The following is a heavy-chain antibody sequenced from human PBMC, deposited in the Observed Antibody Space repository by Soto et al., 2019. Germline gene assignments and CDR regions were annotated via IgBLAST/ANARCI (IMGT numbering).Heavy chain of an antibody. CDR3: ARDGYDGSGSPYPAY. CDR1: GGSMSDFF. J-gene: IGHJ4*02. Sequence: PSETLSLTCSVSGGSMSDFFWSWIRQSPERGLEWIGYVYYLGSTDYNPSLKSRVTISVDTSKRQFSLRLSSVTAADAAIYYCARDGYDGSGSPYPAYWGPGTQVTVSP. CDR2: VYYLGST. D-gene: IGHD3-10*01. V-gene: IGHV4-59*01.